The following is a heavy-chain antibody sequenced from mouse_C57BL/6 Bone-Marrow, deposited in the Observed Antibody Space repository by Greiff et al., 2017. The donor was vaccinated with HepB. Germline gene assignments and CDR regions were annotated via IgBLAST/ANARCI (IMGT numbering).Heavy chain of an antibody. D-gene: IGHD1-1*01. V-gene: IGHV5-17*01. CDR3: ARLSTGVGGGFDY. J-gene: IGHJ2*01. Sequence: EVKVVESGGGLVKPGGSLKLSCAASGFTFSDYGMHWVRQAPEKGLEWVAYISSGSSTIYYADTVKGRFTISRDNAKNTLFLQMTSLRSEDTAMYYCARLSTGVGGGFDYWGQGTTLTVSS. CDR1: GFTFSDYG. CDR2: ISSGSSTI.